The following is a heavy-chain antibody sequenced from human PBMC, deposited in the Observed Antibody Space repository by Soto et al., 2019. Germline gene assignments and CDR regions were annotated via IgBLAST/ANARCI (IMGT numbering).Heavy chain of an antibody. CDR2: LLYTGTA. CDR1: SDSINSYY. Sequence: QVRLQESGPGLVKPSETLSLICSVSSDSINSYYWSWVRQPPGKGLEWLGCLLYTGTANYNPSLKGRISISGDASKSQFSLKLTSVTAADTAVYYCARVSGSEYGYPQQFDSWGQGSLVTVSS. D-gene: IGHD5-18*01. J-gene: IGHJ4*02. V-gene: IGHV4-59*01. CDR3: ARVSGSEYGYPQQFDS.